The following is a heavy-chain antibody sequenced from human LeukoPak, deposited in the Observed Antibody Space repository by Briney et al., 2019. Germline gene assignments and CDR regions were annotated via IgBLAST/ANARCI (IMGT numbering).Heavy chain of an antibody. J-gene: IGHJ4*02. CDR1: GFTLSSYE. CDR2: ISSSGSTI. D-gene: IGHD6-19*01. V-gene: IGHV3-48*03. CDR3: ARDLSSGWYLSSASYYFDY. Sequence: GGSLRLSCAASGFTLSSYETNWVRQAPGKGLEWVSYISSSGSTIKYADSVKGRFTISRDNAKNSLYLQMNSLRAEDTAVYYCARDLSSGWYLSSASYYFDYWGQGTLVTVSS.